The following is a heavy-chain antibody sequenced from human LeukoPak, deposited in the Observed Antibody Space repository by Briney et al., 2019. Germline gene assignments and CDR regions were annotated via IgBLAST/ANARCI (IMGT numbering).Heavy chain of an antibody. D-gene: IGHD3-10*01. V-gene: IGHV3-66*01. CDR1: GFTVSSNY. CDR2: IYSGGST. CDR3: ASGYYGSGSYYMSLDY. J-gene: IGHJ4*02. Sequence: PGGSLRLSCAASGFTVSSNYMSWVRQAPGKGLEWVSVIYSGGSTYYADPVKGRFTISRDNSKNTLYLQMNSLRAEDTAVYYCASGYYGSGSYYMSLDYWGQGTLVTVSS.